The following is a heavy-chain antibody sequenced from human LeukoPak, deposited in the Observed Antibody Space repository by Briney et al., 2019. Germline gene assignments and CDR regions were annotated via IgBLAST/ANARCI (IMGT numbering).Heavy chain of an antibody. J-gene: IGHJ4*02. Sequence: PGGSLRLSCAASGFTFSSHGIHWVRQAPGKGLEWVAVVSDDGKTTYYADSVKGRFTISRDNSKNALFLQMNSLRGEDTAVYYCTKESGSGSRYSFDYWGQGTLVTVSS. D-gene: IGHD1-26*01. CDR3: TKESGSGSRYSFDY. CDR2: VSDDGKTT. V-gene: IGHV3-30*18. CDR1: GFTFSSHG.